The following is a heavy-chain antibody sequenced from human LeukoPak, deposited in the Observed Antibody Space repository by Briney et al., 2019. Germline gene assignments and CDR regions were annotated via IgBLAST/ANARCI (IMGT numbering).Heavy chain of an antibody. J-gene: IGHJ4*02. Sequence: ASVKVSCKASGYTFTSYDINWVRQATGQGLEWMGWMNPNSGNTNYAQKLQGRVTMTTHTSTSTAYMELRSLRSDDTAVYYCAREEYYYDSSGIDYWGQGTLVTVSS. CDR1: GYTFTSYD. V-gene: IGHV1-8*02. CDR3: AREEYYYDSSGIDY. D-gene: IGHD3-22*01. CDR2: MNPNSGNT.